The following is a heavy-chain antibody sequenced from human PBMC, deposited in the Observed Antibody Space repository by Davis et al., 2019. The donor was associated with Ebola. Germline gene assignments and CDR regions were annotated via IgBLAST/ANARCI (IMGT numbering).Heavy chain of an antibody. J-gene: IGHJ4*02. CDR3: VRDLRGWGDFDY. Sequence: ASVKVSCKASGYILVTYYAHWVRQAPGQGLEWMGIINPSGGTTTYAQKFQGRVTMTRDTSTNTLYMELSSLTSGDTAVYYCVRDLRGWGDFDYWGQGTLVTVSS. D-gene: IGHD3-10*01. V-gene: IGHV1-46*01. CDR2: INPSGGTT. CDR1: GYILVTYY.